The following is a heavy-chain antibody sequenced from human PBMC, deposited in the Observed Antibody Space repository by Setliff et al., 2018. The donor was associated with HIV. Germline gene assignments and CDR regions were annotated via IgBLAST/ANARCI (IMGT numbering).Heavy chain of an antibody. CDR2: ISSSGRTI. CDR1: RFIFSDYF. CDR3: ATDMTTVTTRHFQY. D-gene: IGHD4-4*01. Sequence: GGSLRLSCAASRFIFSDYFMTWIRQAPGKGMEWVSDISSSGRTIYYADSVKGRFTISRDNAKNSLYLQMNSLRVEDTAVYYCATDMTTVTTRHFQYWGQGTLVTVSS. V-gene: IGHV3-11*04. J-gene: IGHJ1*01.